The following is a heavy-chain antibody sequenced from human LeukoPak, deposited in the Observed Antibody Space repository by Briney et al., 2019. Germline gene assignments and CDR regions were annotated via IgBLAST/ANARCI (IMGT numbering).Heavy chain of an antibody. J-gene: IGHJ6*02. V-gene: IGHV3-43*02. CDR1: GFTFDDYA. D-gene: IGHD3-3*01. Sequence: GGSQRLSCAASGFTFDDYAMHWVRQAPGKGLEWVSLISGDGGSTYYADSVKGRFTISRDNSKNSLYLQMNSLRTEDTALYYCAKDSRRYDFWSGYYGNYYYGMDVWGQGTTVTVSS. CDR3: AKDSRRYDFWSGYYGNYYYGMDV. CDR2: ISGDGGST.